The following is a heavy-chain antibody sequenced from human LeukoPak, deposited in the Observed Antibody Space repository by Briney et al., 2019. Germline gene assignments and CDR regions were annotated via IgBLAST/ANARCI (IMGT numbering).Heavy chain of an antibody. V-gene: IGHV3-23*01. D-gene: IGHD3-10*01. J-gene: IGHJ4*02. CDR2: ISGSGGST. Sequence: GGSLRLSCTTSKFNFNSYGMTWVRQAPGRGLEWVSSISGSGGSTQYAASVQGRFTISRDNSKNTLYLQMNSLRAEDTAIYYCARGLSYYYGSGSYYYWGQGTLVTVSS. CDR1: KFNFNSYG. CDR3: ARGLSYYYGSGSYYY.